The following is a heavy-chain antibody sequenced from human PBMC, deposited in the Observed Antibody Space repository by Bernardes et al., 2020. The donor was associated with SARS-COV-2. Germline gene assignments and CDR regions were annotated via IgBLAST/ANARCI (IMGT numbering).Heavy chain of an antibody. J-gene: IGHJ4*02. CDR1: GYTFTGYF. CDR3: ARTRTTISTAGIPVDY. CDR2: INPNTRRT. D-gene: IGHD6-13*01. V-gene: IGHV1-2*02. Sequence: ASVKVSCKASGYTFTGYFIRWVRQAPGQRLEWMGLINPNTRRTNYVQKFQGRVTMTRDTPITTAYMDLSRLGSDDTAIYYCARTRTTISTAGIPVDYWGQGTLVTVSS.